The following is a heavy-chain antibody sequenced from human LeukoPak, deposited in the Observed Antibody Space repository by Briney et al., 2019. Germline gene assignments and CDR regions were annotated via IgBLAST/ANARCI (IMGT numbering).Heavy chain of an antibody. CDR2: IYTSGTT. CDR1: GGSISSGSSY. CDR3: ARGLRIDYDFWSGYYTEARYFDY. J-gene: IGHJ4*02. Sequence: SETLSLTCTVSGGSISSGSSYWSWIRQPAGKGLEWIGHIYTSGTTHYNPSLKSRVTISVDTSKNQFSLKLSSVTAADTAVYYCARGLRIDYDFWSGYYTEARYFDYWGQGTLVTVSS. D-gene: IGHD3-3*01. V-gene: IGHV4-61*09.